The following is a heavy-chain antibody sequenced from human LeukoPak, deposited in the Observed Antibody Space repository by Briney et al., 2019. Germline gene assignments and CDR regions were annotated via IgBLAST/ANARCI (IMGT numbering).Heavy chain of an antibody. CDR2: IIPILGIA. Sequence: ASVKVSCKASGGTFSSYAISWVRQAPGQGLEWMGRIIPILGIANYAQKFQGRVTITADKSTSTAYMELSSLRSEDTAVYYCARGSIAAHDAFDIWGQGTMVTVSS. D-gene: IGHD6-6*01. J-gene: IGHJ3*02. CDR1: GGTFSSYA. V-gene: IGHV1-69*04. CDR3: ARGSIAAHDAFDI.